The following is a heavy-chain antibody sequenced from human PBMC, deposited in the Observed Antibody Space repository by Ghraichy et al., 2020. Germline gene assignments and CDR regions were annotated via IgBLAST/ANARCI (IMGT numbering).Heavy chain of an antibody. CDR1: GGSINNYR. J-gene: IGHJ4*02. Sequence: SETLSLTCTVSGGSINNYRWTWMRQPPGKGLEWIGYIYDTGATEYNPSLKSRVTISVATSKSQFSLKLSSVSAADTAVYYCARRGNYPRAYFDFWGPGVLVTVSS. V-gene: IGHV4-59*08. CDR2: IYDTGAT. D-gene: IGHD1-26*01. CDR3: ARRGNYPRAYFDF.